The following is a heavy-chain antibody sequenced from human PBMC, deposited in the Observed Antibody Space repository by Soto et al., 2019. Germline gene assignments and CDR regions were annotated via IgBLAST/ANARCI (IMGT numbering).Heavy chain of an antibody. Sequence: VASVKVSCKASGYTFTGYYMHWVRQAPGQGLEWMGWINPNSGGTNHAQKFQGWVTMTRDTSISTAYMELSRLRSDDTAVYYCARVETGDSGSFDYWGQGTLVTVSS. CDR3: ARVETGDSGSFDY. CDR1: GYTFTGYY. V-gene: IGHV1-2*04. J-gene: IGHJ4*02. CDR2: INPNSGGT. D-gene: IGHD7-27*01.